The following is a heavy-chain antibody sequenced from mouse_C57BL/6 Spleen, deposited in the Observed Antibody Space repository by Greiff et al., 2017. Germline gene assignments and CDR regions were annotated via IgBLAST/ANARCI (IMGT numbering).Heavy chain of an antibody. V-gene: IGHV1-82*01. Sequence: QVQLQQSGPELVKPGASVKISCKASGYAFSSSWMNWVKQRPGKGLEWIGRIYPGDGDTNYNGKFKGKATLTADKSSSTAYMQLSSLTSEDSAVYFCARSVYGNHPHWYFDVWGTGTTVTVSS. J-gene: IGHJ1*03. D-gene: IGHD2-1*01. CDR1: GYAFSSSW. CDR2: IYPGDGDT. CDR3: ARSVYGNHPHWYFDV.